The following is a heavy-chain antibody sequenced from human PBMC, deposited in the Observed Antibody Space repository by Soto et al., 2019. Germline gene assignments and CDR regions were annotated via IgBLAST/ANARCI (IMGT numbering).Heavy chain of an antibody. V-gene: IGHV1-69*02. J-gene: IGHJ2*01. CDR3: ARAYGDYWYFDL. D-gene: IGHD4-17*01. Sequence: QVQLVQSGAEVKKPGSSVKVSCKASGGTFSSYTISWVRQAPGQGLEWMGRIIPILGIANYAQKFQGRVTLTADKSTSTAYMELSSLSSEGTAVYYCARAYGDYWYFDLWGRGTLVTVSS. CDR1: GGTFSSYT. CDR2: IIPILGIA.